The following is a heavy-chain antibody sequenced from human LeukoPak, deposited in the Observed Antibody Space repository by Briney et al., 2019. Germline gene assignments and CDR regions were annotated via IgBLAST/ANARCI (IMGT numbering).Heavy chain of an antibody. J-gene: IGHJ5*01. CDR1: GYNSNKYW. CDR2: TYLGGSDT. V-gene: IGHV5-51*01. Sequence: GESLKISCKASGYNSNKYWIGWVRQMPGKGLEWMGITYLGGSDTRYSPSFRGQATISADKSISAAYLQWASLKASDTAMYYCAREPPPDGYSSGWYDFWGQGTLVTVSS. CDR3: AREPPPDGYSSGWYDF. D-gene: IGHD6-19*01.